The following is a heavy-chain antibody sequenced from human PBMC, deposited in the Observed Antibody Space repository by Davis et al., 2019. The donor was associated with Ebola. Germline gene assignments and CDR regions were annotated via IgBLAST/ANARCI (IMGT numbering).Heavy chain of an antibody. J-gene: IGHJ4*02. D-gene: IGHD3-22*01. Sequence: GESLKISCAASAFTFSDYAMHWVRQTAKGLEWVAVISYDGSKTYYEDSVKGRFTISRDNVKNTLFLQMNSLRAEDTAVYYCAKSTMIIVVPFDYWGQGTLVTVSS. V-gene: IGHV3-30*18. CDR2: ISYDGSKT. CDR3: AKSTMIIVVPFDY. CDR1: AFTFSDYA.